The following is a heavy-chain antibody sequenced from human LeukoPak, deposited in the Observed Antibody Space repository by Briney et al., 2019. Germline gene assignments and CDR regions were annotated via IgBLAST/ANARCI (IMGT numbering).Heavy chain of an antibody. V-gene: IGHV1-46*01. CDR2: INPSGGTT. CDR3: ARSEYSKSIWFDP. J-gene: IGHJ5*02. Sequence: ASVKISCKASGFKFTNFYFHWVRQAPGQGLEWMGIINPSGGTTTYAQKFQGNITMTRDTSTSTVYMGMTSLTSEDTAVYYCARSEYSKSIWFDPWGQGTLVTVSS. D-gene: IGHD6-6*01. CDR1: GFKFTNFY.